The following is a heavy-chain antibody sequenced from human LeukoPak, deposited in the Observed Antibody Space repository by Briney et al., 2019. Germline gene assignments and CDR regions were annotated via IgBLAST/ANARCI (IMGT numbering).Heavy chain of an antibody. CDR3: ARRKYYYDNTGYSRGFDY. D-gene: IGHD3-22*01. V-gene: IGHV4-34*01. CDR2: INHSGST. Sequence: PSETLSLTCAVYGGSFSGYYWSWIRQPPGKGLEWIGEINHSGSTNYNPSLKSRVTISVDTSKNQFSLKLSSVTAADTAVYYCARRKYYYDNTGYSRGFDYWGQGTLVTVSS. CDR1: GGSFSGYY. J-gene: IGHJ4*02.